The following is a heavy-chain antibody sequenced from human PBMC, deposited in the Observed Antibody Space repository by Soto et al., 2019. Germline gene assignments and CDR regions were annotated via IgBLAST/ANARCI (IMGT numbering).Heavy chain of an antibody. CDR3: AKAGQLGPFDS. CDR1: GFTFSSYG. D-gene: IGHD5-18*01. CDR2: ISYDGSNK. J-gene: IGHJ4*02. Sequence: QVQLVESGGGVVQPGRSLRLSCAASGFTFSSYGMHWVRQAPGKGLEWVAVISYDGSNKYYADSVKGRFTISRDNSKNMLYLRMNSLRAEDMAVYYCAKAGQLGPFDSWGQGTLVRVSS. V-gene: IGHV3-30*18.